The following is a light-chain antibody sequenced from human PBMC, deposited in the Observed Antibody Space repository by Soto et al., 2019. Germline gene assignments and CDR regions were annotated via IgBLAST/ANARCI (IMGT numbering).Light chain of an antibody. V-gene: IGKV3-15*01. CDR2: GAS. CDR3: QQYDNWPPIT. CDR1: QNITNY. J-gene: IGKJ5*01. Sequence: IVLTQSPATLSLSPGKRATLSCRASQNITNYLIWYQQKPGQAPRLLIYGASTRAIGVPARFSGSGSGTEFTLTIDSLQSDDFAVYYCQQYDNWPPITFGQGTRLEI.